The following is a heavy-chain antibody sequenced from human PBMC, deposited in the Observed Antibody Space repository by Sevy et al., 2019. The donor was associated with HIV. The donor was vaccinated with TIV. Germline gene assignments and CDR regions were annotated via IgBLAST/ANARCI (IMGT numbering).Heavy chain of an antibody. CDR3: GRDCSSTSCLWGLDV. J-gene: IGHJ6*02. V-gene: IGHV3-7*03. D-gene: IGHD2-2*01. CDR2: IKVDGSER. CDR1: GFTFSSYW. Sequence: GGSLRLSCAASGFTFSSYWMSWVRQAPGKGLEWVAHIKVDGSERYYVDSVKGRFTISRENAKNSLYLQMNSLRAEDTAVYYCGRDCSSTSCLWGLDVWGQGTTVTVSS.